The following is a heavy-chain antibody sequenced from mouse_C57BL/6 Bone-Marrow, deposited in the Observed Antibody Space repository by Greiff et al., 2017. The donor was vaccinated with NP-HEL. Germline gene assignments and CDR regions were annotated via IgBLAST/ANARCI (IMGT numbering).Heavy chain of an antibody. J-gene: IGHJ3*01. D-gene: IGHD1-1*01. CDR2: IHPNSGST. Sequence: VQLQQPGAELVKPGASVKLSCKASGYTFTSYWMHWVKQRPGQGLEWIGMIHPNSGSTNYNEKFKSKATLTVDKSSSTAYMQLSSLTSEDSAVYYGAIDYYGSSYWFAYWGQGTLVTVSA. CDR1: GYTFTSYW. V-gene: IGHV1-64*01. CDR3: AIDYYGSSYWFAY.